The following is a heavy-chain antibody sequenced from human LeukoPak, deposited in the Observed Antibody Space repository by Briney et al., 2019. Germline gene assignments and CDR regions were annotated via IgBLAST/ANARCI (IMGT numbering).Heavy chain of an antibody. J-gene: IGHJ3*01. V-gene: IGHV3-23*01. CDR2: VSGDGAST. D-gene: IGHD3-10*01. CDR3: AKDSYVSGRPLHTFDV. CDR1: GFTFAIHA. Sequence: GGSLRLSCAASGFTFAIHAMTWVRQAPGKGLEWVSGVSGDGASTHYAGSVKGQFTISRDNSQNTLFLQMNSLRVEDTAIYYCAKDSYVSGRPLHTFDVWGQGTMVTVSS.